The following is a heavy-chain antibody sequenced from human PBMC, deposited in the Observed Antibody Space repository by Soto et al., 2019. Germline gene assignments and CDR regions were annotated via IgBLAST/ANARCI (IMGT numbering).Heavy chain of an antibody. Sequence: PGGSLRLSCAASGFTFDDYTMHWARQAPGKGLEWVSLISWDGGSTYYADSVKGQFTISRDNSKNSLYLQMNSLRTEDTALYYCAKSDSSSWYGVDYWGQGTLVTVSS. V-gene: IGHV3-43*01. CDR1: GFTFDDYT. CDR3: AKSDSSSWYGVDY. D-gene: IGHD6-13*01. J-gene: IGHJ4*02. CDR2: ISWDGGST.